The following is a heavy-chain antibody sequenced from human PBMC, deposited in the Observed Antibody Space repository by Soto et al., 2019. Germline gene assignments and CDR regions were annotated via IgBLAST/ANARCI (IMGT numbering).Heavy chain of an antibody. V-gene: IGHV5-10-1*01. D-gene: IGHD3-22*01. CDR1: GYSFTSYW. J-gene: IGHJ3*02. Sequence: GESLKISCKGSGYSFTSYWISWVRQMPGKGLEWMGRIDPSDSYTNYSPSFQGHVTISADKSISTAYLQWSSLKASDTAMYYCATPYYYDSSGYYRENAFDIWGQGTMVTVSS. CDR2: IDPSDSYT. CDR3: ATPYYYDSSGYYRENAFDI.